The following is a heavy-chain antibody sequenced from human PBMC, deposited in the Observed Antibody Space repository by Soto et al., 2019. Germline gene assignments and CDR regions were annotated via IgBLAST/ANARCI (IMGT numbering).Heavy chain of an antibody. J-gene: IGHJ6*02. Sequence: QVQLQESGPGRVKPSETLSLTCTVSGGSVSSGSYYWSWIRQPPGKGLEWIGYIYYSGSTNYNPSLKSRVTISVDTSKNQFSLKLSSVTAADTAVYYCARDLRFLEWFDYGMDVWGQGTTVTVSS. V-gene: IGHV4-61*01. CDR3: ARDLRFLEWFDYGMDV. CDR2: IYYSGST. D-gene: IGHD3-3*01. CDR1: GGSVSSGSYY.